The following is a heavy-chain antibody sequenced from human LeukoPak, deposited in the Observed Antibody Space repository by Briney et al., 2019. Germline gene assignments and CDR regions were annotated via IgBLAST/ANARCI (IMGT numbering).Heavy chain of an antibody. D-gene: IGHD2-2*01. CDR3: ARDYGPRYCSSTSCSNWFDP. CDR1: GFTFSDYY. CDR2: ISSSGSTI. J-gene: IGHJ5*02. Sequence: GGSLRLSCAASGFTFSDYYMSWIRQAPGKGLEWVSYISSSGSTIYYADSVKGRFTISRDNAKSSLYLQMNSLRAEDTAVYYCARDYGPRYCSSTSCSNWFDPWGQGTLVTVSS. V-gene: IGHV3-11*01.